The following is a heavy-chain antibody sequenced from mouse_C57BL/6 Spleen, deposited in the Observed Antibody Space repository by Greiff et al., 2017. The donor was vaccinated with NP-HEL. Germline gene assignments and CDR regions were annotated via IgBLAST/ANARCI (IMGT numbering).Heavy chain of an antibody. CDR2: IDPEDGET. CDR3: ARSGAPGGYGSSSFDY. J-gene: IGHJ2*01. CDR1: GFNIKDYY. Sequence: EVKLQESGAELVKPGASVKLSCTASGFNIKDYYMHWVKQRTEQGLEWIGRIDPEDGETKYVPKFQGKATITADTSSNTAYLQLSSLTSEDTAVYYCARSGAPGGYGSSSFDYWGQGTTLTVSS. V-gene: IGHV14-2*01. D-gene: IGHD1-1*01.